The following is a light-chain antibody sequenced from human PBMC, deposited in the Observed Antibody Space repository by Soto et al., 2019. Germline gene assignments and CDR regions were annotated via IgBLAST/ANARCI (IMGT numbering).Light chain of an antibody. CDR2: DAA. Sequence: DIQMTQSPYSLSAAVGDRVTIACRASQNINTYLNWYQQKPGKAPNLLIFDAASLQNAVPPRFSGGGSRTDFTLTITSLQPEDFAKYYCQQTSSAPFTFGPGTKVDI. J-gene: IGKJ3*01. CDR1: QNINTY. CDR3: QQTSSAPFT. V-gene: IGKV1-39*01.